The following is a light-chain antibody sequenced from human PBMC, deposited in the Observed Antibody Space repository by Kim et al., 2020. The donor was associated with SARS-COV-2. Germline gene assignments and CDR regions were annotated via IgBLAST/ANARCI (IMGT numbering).Light chain of an antibody. Sequence: PGKTARVTGGGDSIGGKSVHWYQQKAGQAPVLVIYYDSDRPSGIPERFSGSNSGNTATLTISRVEAGDEADYYCQVWHSSSDHRVVFGGGTQLTVL. V-gene: IGLV3-21*04. CDR1: SIGGKS. CDR2: YDS. J-gene: IGLJ2*01. CDR3: QVWHSSSDHRVV.